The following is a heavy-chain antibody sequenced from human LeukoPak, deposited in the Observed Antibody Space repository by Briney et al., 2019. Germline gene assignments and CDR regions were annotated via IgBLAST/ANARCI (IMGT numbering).Heavy chain of an antibody. J-gene: IGHJ6*02. CDR2: INHNGNVN. D-gene: IGHD5-12*01. V-gene: IGHV3-7*03. CDR3: ARGGGLDV. CDR1: GFTFSSYW. Sequence: GGSLRLSCAASGFTFSSYWMNWARQAPGKGLEWMASINHNGNVNYYADSVKGRFTISRDNAKNSLYLQMSNLRAEDTAVYFCARGGGLDVWGQGATVTVSS.